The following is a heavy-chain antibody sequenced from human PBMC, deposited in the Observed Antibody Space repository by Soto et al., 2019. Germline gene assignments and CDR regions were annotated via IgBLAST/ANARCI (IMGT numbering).Heavy chain of an antibody. Sequence: QVQLVESGGGVVQPGRSLRLSCAASGFTFSSYGMHWVRQAPGKGLEWVAVISHDGSNKYYADSVKGRLTISRDNSKNTLYLHMNSLRAEDTAVYYCAKARAYYYDSSALGDYWGQGTLVTVSS. J-gene: IGHJ4*02. D-gene: IGHD3-22*01. V-gene: IGHV3-30*18. CDR3: AKARAYYYDSSALGDY. CDR2: ISHDGSNK. CDR1: GFTFSSYG.